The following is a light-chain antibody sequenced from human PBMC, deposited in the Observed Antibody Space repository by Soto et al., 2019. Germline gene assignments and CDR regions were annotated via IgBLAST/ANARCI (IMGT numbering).Light chain of an antibody. CDR2: DVS. J-gene: IGLJ1*01. CDR3: SSYTSSSTLYV. V-gene: IGLV2-14*01. Sequence: QSVVTQPASVSGSPGQSITISCTGTSSDVGGYNYVSWYQQHPGKAPKVMIYDVSNRPSGVSNRFSGSKSGNTASLTISGLQAEDEADYYCSSYTSSSTLYVFGTGTKLTVL. CDR1: SSDVGGYNY.